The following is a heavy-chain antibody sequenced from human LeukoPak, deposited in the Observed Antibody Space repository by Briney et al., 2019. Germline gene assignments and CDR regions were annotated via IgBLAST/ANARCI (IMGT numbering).Heavy chain of an antibody. Sequence: PSETLSLTCAVYGGSFSGYYWSWIRQPPGKGLEWIGEINHSGSTNYNPSLKSRVTISVDTSKNQFSLKLSSVTAADTAVYYCATSYGSRSYYKGYYYYMDVWGKGTTVTVSS. V-gene: IGHV4-34*01. CDR3: ATSYGSRSYYKGYYYYMDV. CDR1: GGSFSGYY. CDR2: INHSGST. J-gene: IGHJ6*03. D-gene: IGHD3-10*01.